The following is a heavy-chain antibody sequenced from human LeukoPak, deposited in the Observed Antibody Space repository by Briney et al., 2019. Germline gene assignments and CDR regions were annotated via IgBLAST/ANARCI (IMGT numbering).Heavy chain of an antibody. J-gene: IGHJ6*02. CDR3: AKDYDILTGYGMDV. CDR1: GYTFTSYD. D-gene: IGHD3-9*01. CDR2: MNPNSGNT. V-gene: IGHV1-8*01. Sequence: ASVKVSCKASGYTFTSYDINWVRQATGQGLEWMGWMNPNSGNTGYAQKFQGRVTMTRNTSKSTAYMELSSLRSEDTAVYYCAKDYDILTGYGMDVWGQGTTVTVSS.